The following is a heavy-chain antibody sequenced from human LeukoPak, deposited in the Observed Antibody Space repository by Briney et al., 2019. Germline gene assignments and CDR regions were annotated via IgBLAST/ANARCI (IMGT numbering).Heavy chain of an antibody. V-gene: IGHV3-33*01. CDR3: ARRATGDAFDI. J-gene: IGHJ3*02. D-gene: IGHD5-12*01. CDR2: IWYDGSNK. Sequence: GGSLRLSCAASGFIFSSYAMHWVRRAPGKGPEWVAIIWYDGSNKYYADSAKGRFTISRDNSKNTLYLQMNSLRAEDTAVYYCARRATGDAFDIWGQGTMVTVSS. CDR1: GFIFSSYA.